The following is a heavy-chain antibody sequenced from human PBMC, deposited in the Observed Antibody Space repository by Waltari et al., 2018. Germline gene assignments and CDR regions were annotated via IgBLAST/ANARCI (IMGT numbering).Heavy chain of an antibody. CDR3: ARGRARDGYNPFDY. CDR2: ISYDGSNK. CDR1: GFTFSSYA. J-gene: IGHJ4*02. D-gene: IGHD5-12*01. Sequence: QVQLVESGGGVVQPGRSLRLSCAASGFTFSSYAMHWVLQAPGKGLEWVAVISYDGSNKYYADSVKGRFTISRDNSKNTLYLQMNSLRAEDTAVYYCARGRARDGYNPFDYWGQGTLVTVSS. V-gene: IGHV3-30-3*01.